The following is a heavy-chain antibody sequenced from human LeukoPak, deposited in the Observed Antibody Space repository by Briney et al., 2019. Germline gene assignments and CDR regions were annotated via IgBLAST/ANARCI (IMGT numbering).Heavy chain of an antibody. Sequence: PSQTLSLTCAVSGGSISSGGYSWSWIRQPPGKGLEWIGYMYHSGSTYYSPSLKSRVTISVDRSNNQFSLKLSSVTAADTAVYYCASQYYDILTGCNYFDYWGQGTLVTVSS. J-gene: IGHJ4*02. CDR3: ASQYYDILTGCNYFDY. V-gene: IGHV4-30-2*01. CDR2: MYHSGST. D-gene: IGHD3-9*01. CDR1: GGSISSGGYS.